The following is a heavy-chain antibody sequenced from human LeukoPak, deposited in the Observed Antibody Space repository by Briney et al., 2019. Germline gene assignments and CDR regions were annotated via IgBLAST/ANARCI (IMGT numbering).Heavy chain of an antibody. Sequence: PGGSLKLSCAASGFTFSGSAMHWVRQASGKGLEWVGRIRSKANSYATAYAASVKGRFTISRDDSKNTAYLQMNSLKTEDTAVYYCTRQVGDRVYWGQGTLVTVSS. CDR1: GFTFSGSA. CDR3: TRQVGDRVY. CDR2: IRSKANSYAT. D-gene: IGHD3-16*01. V-gene: IGHV3-73*01. J-gene: IGHJ4*02.